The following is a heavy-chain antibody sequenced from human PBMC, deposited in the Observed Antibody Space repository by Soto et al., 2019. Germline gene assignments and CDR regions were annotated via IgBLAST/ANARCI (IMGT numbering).Heavy chain of an antibody. V-gene: IGHV1-69*13. CDR1: GGTFSSCA. CDR2: IIPIFGTA. Sequence: SSVKVSCKASGGTFSSCAISWVRQAPGQGLEWMGGIIPIFGTANYAQKFQGRVTITADESTSTAYMELSSLRSEDTAVDYCARVPEVPPDNYYYCGMDVWGQGTTITVSS. D-gene: IGHD2-2*01. J-gene: IGHJ6*02. CDR3: ARVPEVPPDNYYYCGMDV.